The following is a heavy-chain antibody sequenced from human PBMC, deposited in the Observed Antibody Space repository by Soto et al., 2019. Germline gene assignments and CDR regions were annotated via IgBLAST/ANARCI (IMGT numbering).Heavy chain of an antibody. CDR3: ARRYGVSSEIDY. CDR1: GYSFTSNW. Sequence: GESLKISCKGSGYSFTSNWIVWVRQMPGKGLECMGIIFPGDSDTRYSPSFQGQVTISADKSISTAYLQWSSLKASDTAMYYCARRYGVSSEIDYWGQGTLVTVSS. J-gene: IGHJ4*02. CDR2: IFPGDSDT. D-gene: IGHD4-17*01. V-gene: IGHV5-51*01.